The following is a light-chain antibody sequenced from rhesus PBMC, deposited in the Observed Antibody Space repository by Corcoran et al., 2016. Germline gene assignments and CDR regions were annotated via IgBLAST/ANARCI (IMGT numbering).Light chain of an antibody. Sequence: DIQMTQSPSSLSASVGDRVTITFRASENVNNYLNWYQQKPGKAPKLLICKASTLQSGVPSRFNGSGSGTDYTFTISSMERENVAAYNFQHSYGTPLTFGGGTKVELK. J-gene: IGKJ4*01. CDR2: KAS. V-gene: IGKV1-74*01. CDR3: QHSYGTPLT. CDR1: ENVNNY.